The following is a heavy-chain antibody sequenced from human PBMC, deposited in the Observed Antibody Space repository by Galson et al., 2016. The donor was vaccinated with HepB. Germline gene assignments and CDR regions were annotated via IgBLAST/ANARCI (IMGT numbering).Heavy chain of an antibody. CDR2: IYYTGSA. J-gene: IGHJ4*02. D-gene: IGHD3-10*01. CDR1: GDSVSSANYY. Sequence: SETLSLTCTVSGDSVSSANYYWSWIRQPPGKGLEWIGYIYYTGSANSNPSLKSRFTISVDPSKNQFSLKLTSVTAADTAVYYCATGRHYYGSEHWGQGAPVTVSS. V-gene: IGHV4-61*01. CDR3: ATGRHYYGSEH.